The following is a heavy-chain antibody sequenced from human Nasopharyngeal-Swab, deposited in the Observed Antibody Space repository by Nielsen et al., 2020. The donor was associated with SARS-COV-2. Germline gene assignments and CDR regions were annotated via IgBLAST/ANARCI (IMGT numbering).Heavy chain of an antibody. J-gene: IGHJ4*02. V-gene: IGHV1-18*01. CDR2: INTLDVDR. D-gene: IGHD2/OR15-2a*01. CDR1: GYTFISYG. CDR3: ARDGIKDQYCIDGKCSPAY. Sequence: ASVKVSCKASGYTFISYGINWVRQTPGQGLEWVGRINTLDVDRKYAQKVQGRLTMTTDTASSTAYMELRSLRSDDTAVYFCARDGIKDQYCIDGKCSPAYWGQGTLVIVSS.